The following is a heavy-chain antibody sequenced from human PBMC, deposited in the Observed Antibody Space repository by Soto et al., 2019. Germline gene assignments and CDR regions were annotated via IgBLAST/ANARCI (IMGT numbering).Heavy chain of an antibody. CDR3: ARQWFGALQDLLAV. CDR1: GGSISSYH. D-gene: IGHD3-10*01. V-gene: IGHV4-59*08. CDR2: VHYSWGS. Sequence: SETLSLTCTVSGGSISSYHWSWIRQTPGKGLEWIGYVHYSWGSNYNPSLKSRVAISLDTSKSQFSLKLTSVTATDTAVYYCARQWFGALQDLLAVWGQGTTVTVSS. J-gene: IGHJ6*02.